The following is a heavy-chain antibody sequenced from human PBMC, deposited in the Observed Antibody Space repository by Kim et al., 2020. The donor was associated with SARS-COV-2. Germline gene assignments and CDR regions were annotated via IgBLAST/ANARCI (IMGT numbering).Heavy chain of an antibody. J-gene: IGHJ4*01. CDR1: GFTFSSYA. CDR2: ISGSGGST. CDR3: AKSPPSLRFLEWSFDY. D-gene: IGHD3-3*01. V-gene: IGHV3-23*01. Sequence: GGSLRLSCAASGFTFSSYAMSWVRQAPGKGLEWVSAISGSGGSTYYADSVKGRFTISRDNSKNTLYLQMNSLRAEDTAVYYCAKSPPSLRFLEWSFDYRGDGTPVSAS.